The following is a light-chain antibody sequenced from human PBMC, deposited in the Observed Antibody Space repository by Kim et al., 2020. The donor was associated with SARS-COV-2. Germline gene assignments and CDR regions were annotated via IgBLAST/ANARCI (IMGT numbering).Light chain of an antibody. CDR2: DVS. CDR1: SSDVGRYNY. V-gene: IGLV2-14*04. CDR3: SSYTSSSAWV. Sequence: GQSITSSCTGSSSDVGRYNYVSWYQQPPGKAPNLMIYDVSQRPSGISNRFSGSKSGNTASLTISGLQAEDEADYYCSSYTSSSAWVFGGGTQLTVL. J-gene: IGLJ3*02.